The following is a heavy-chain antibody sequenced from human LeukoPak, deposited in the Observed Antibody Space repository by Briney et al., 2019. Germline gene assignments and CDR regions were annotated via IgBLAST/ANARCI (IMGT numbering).Heavy chain of an antibody. V-gene: IGHV3-23*01. CDR2: ISGSGGST. Sequence: GGSWRLCCAASGFTFSSHAMSWVRQAPGKGLEWVSAISGSGGSTYYAGSVKGRFTISRDNSKNTLFLQMNSLRAEDTAVYCARGRVGAPDVFDIWGQGTMVTVSS. D-gene: IGHD1-26*01. J-gene: IGHJ3*02. CDR1: GFTFSSHA. CDR3: RGRVGAPDVFDI.